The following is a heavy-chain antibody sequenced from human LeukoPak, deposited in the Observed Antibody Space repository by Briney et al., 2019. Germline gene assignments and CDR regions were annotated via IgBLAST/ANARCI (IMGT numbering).Heavy chain of an antibody. CDR2: VSGSGVNR. J-gene: IGHJ4*02. D-gene: IGHD1-1*01. CDR3: AKSTERLRSQIDY. V-gene: IGHV3-23*01. Sequence: GGSLRLSCTASGFTFLNYAMSWVRQAPGKGLEWLSGVSGSGVNRFYSDSVKGRFTISRDNSKDTVYLEMNRLRAGDTALYYCAKSTERLRSQIDYWGQGTLVTVSS. CDR1: GFTFLNYA.